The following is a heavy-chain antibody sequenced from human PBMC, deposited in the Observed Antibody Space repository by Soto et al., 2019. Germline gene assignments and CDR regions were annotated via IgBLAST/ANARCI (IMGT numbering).Heavy chain of an antibody. J-gene: IGHJ3*02. Sequence: GGSLRLSCAASGFTFSSYSMNWVRQAPGKGLEWVSYISSSSSTIYYADSVKGRFTTSRDNAKNSLYLQMNSLRDEDTAVYYCARAGAYYDSSGYHAFDIWGQGTMVTVSS. D-gene: IGHD3-22*01. V-gene: IGHV3-48*02. CDR2: ISSSSSTI. CDR1: GFTFSSYS. CDR3: ARAGAYYDSSGYHAFDI.